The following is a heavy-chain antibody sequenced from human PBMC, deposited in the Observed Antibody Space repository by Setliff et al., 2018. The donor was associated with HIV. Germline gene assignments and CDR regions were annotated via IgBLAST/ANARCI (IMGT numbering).Heavy chain of an antibody. CDR3: ARAGDYGSGSYYDVNWYFDL. Sequence: PSETLSLTCTVSGGSISSGVFYWTWIRQLPGKGLEWIGYIHYSGNTYYKPSLKSPLSMSVDTSKNQFSLNLTSVTAADTAVYYCARAGDYGSGSYYDVNWYFDLWGRGTLVTVSS. J-gene: IGHJ2*01. CDR2: IHYSGNT. CDR1: GGSISSGVFY. D-gene: IGHD3-10*01. V-gene: IGHV4-31*01.